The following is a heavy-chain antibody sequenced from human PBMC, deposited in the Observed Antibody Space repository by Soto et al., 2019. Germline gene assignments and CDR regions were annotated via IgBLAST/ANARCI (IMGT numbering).Heavy chain of an antibody. J-gene: IGHJ4*02. D-gene: IGHD2-8*01. CDR1: GFTFTSSA. V-gene: IGHV1-58*01. Sequence: ASVKVSCKASGFTFTSSAVQWVRQARGQRLEWIGWIGVGSGNRHYAQKFQERVTITRDMSTNTAYMELSSLRSEDTAVYYCAALGVNFDHWGQGTPVPVSS. CDR3: AALGVNFDH. CDR2: IGVGSGNR.